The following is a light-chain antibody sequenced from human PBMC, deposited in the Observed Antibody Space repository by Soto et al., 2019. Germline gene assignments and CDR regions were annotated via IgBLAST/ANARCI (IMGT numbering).Light chain of an antibody. V-gene: IGKV1-33*01. CDR2: DAS. CDR3: QQYDSLPRT. J-gene: IGKJ5*01. CDR1: QDITTS. Sequence: DIQMTQSPSSLSASIGDRVTITCQASQDITTSLNWYQQKRGKAPNLLIFDASSLERGVPSRFSGSGSGTHFTLTINSLQPEDIATYFCQQYDSLPRTFGQGTRLEIK.